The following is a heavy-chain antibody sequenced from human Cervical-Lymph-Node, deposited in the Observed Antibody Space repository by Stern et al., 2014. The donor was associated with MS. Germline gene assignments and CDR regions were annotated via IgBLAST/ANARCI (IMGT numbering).Heavy chain of an antibody. J-gene: IGHJ6*02. Sequence: QVQLVQSGGGLVKPGGSLRLSCAASGFGFSDYYMNWIRQAPGKGLEWVSQISTTGSVIYYADSVKGRFTISRDNTKNSLFLHMSSLRADDTALYYCARHRQYSSHLYGESSGMDVWGQGTTVTVSS. CDR3: ARHRQYSSHLYGESSGMDV. CDR2: ISTTGSVI. V-gene: IGHV3-11*01. CDR1: GFGFSDYY. D-gene: IGHD6-19*01.